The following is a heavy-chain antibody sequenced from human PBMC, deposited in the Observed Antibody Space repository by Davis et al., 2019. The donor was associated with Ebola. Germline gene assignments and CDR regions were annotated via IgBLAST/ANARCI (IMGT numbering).Heavy chain of an antibody. Sequence: MPSETLSLTCTVSGGSISSSSYYWGWIRQPPGKGLEWIGSIYYSGSIYYNPSLKSRVTISVDTSKNQFSLKLSSVTAADTAVYYCARRDSYYDSSGYYPFDYWGQGTLVTVSS. J-gene: IGHJ4*02. V-gene: IGHV4-39*01. CDR2: IYYSGSI. CDR3: ARRDSYYDSSGYYPFDY. D-gene: IGHD3-22*01. CDR1: GGSISSSSYY.